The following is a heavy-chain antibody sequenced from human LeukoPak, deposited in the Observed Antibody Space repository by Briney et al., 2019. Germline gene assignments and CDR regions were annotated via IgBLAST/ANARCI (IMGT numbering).Heavy chain of an antibody. CDR3: ARDLPFED. D-gene: IGHD2/OR15-2a*01. CDR2: IYPSSGGT. V-gene: IGHV1-2*06. CDR1: GYTFTNYH. Sequence: ASVKVSCKASGYTFTNYHMHWVRQAPGQGLEWMGRIYPSSGGTNYAQKFQGRITLTTDTSINTACMELSRLRFDDTAVYYCARDLPFEDWGQGTLVTVSS. J-gene: IGHJ4*02.